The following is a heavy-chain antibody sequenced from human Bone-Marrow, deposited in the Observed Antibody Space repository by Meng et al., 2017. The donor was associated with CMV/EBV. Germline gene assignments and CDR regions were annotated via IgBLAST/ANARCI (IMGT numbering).Heavy chain of an antibody. D-gene: IGHD3-22*01. CDR3: AREEYYYDSSGYYYYYYGMDV. J-gene: IGHJ6*02. CDR2: IYYSGST. V-gene: IGHV4-39*07. Sequence: GSLRLSCTVSGGSISSSSYYWGWIRQPPGKGLEWIGSIYYSGSTYYNPSLKSRVTISVDTSKNQFSLKLSSVTAADTAVYYCAREEYYYDSSGYYYYYYGMDVRGQGTTVTVSS. CDR1: GGSISSSSYY.